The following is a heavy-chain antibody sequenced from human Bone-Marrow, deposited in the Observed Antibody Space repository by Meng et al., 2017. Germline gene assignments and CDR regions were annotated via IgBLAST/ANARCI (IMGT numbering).Heavy chain of an antibody. D-gene: IGHD1-26*01. Sequence: GESLKISCAASGFTFSSYEMNWVRQAPGKGLEWVSYISSSGSTIYYADSVKGRFTISRDNAKNSLYLQMNSLRAEDTAVYYCARRDPSGSYYYYYYGMDVWGQGTTVTVSS. J-gene: IGHJ6*02. CDR2: ISSSGSTI. V-gene: IGHV3-48*03. CDR3: ARRDPSGSYYYYYYGMDV. CDR1: GFTFSSYE.